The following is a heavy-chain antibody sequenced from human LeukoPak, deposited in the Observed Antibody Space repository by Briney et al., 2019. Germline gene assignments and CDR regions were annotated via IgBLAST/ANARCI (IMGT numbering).Heavy chain of an antibody. D-gene: IGHD3-10*01. CDR1: GGSISSNSYY. CDR2: MYYSGST. Sequence: SETLSLTCTVSGGSISSNSYYWGWIRQPTGKGLEWIGSMYYSGSTYYNPSLKSRVTISVDTSKNQFSLKLSSVTAADTAVYYCARLAGYYGSGSYYKPSGFDYWGQGTLVTVSS. J-gene: IGHJ4*02. V-gene: IGHV4-39*01. CDR3: ARLAGYYGSGSYYKPSGFDY.